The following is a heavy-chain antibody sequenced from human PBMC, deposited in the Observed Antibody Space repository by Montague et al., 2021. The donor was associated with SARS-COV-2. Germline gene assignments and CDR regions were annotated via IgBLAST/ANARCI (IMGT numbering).Heavy chain of an antibody. Sequence: TLSLTCTVSGGSISSGGYYWSWIRQHPGKGLEWIGYIYYDGYTYYNPSLKSRVTISVDTSKNQFSLNLSSVTAADTAVYYWARDAIGAAGGYGMDVWGQGTTVTVSS. V-gene: IGHV4-31*03. CDR2: IYYDGYT. D-gene: IGHD2-2*01. CDR1: GGSISSGGYY. CDR3: ARDAIGAAGGYGMDV. J-gene: IGHJ6*02.